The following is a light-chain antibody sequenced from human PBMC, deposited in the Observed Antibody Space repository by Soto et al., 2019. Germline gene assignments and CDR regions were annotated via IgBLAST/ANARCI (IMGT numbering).Light chain of an antibody. CDR3: QQYRSLPRT. Sequence: EIVMTQSPATLSVSPGERVTLSCRASQSVDINLAWYQQKPGQAPRLLIYGASTRATDMSGTFSGRGSGTEFTLTISNVRPEDFAVYYCQQYRSLPRTFGQGTKVDIK. V-gene: IGKV3-15*01. CDR2: GAS. CDR1: QSVDIN. J-gene: IGKJ1*01.